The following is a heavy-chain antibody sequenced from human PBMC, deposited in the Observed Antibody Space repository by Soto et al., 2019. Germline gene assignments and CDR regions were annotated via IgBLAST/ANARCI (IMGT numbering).Heavy chain of an antibody. Sequence: SETLSLTCTVSGGSISSGDYYWSWIRQPPGKGLEWIGYIYHSGSTYYNPSLKSRVTISVDTSKSQFSLKLSSVTAADTAVYYCAKDSGYNYGYFRWFDPWGQGTLVTVSS. CDR3: AKDSGYNYGYFRWFDP. CDR2: IYHSGST. J-gene: IGHJ5*02. V-gene: IGHV4-30-4*02. D-gene: IGHD5-18*01. CDR1: GGSISSGDYY.